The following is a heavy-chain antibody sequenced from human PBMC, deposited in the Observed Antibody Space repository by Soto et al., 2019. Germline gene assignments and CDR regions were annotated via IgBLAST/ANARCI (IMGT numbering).Heavy chain of an antibody. D-gene: IGHD3-9*01. CDR2: ISGSGGRT. CDR1: GFTFSSYA. J-gene: IGHJ6*03. Sequence: EVQLLESGGGLIQPGGSLRLSCAASGFTFSSYAMSWVRQAPGKGLEWVSAISGSGGRTYYAASVKGRFTISRDDSKNTLYLQMNSLRAEDTALYSCAKSCDWYFCFMDVWGKGTTVTVSS. CDR3: AKSCDWYFCFMDV. V-gene: IGHV3-23*01.